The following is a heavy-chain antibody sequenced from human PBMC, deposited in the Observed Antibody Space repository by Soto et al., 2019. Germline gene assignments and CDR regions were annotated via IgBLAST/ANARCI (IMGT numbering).Heavy chain of an antibody. CDR3: AREPSTVITYYYYYYMDV. D-gene: IGHD4-17*01. J-gene: IGHJ6*03. V-gene: IGHV4-59*12. Sequence: SETLSLTCTVSGGSLSSYAWSWIRQPPGKGLEWIGEINHSGSTNYNPSLKSRVTISVDTSKNQFSLKLSSVTAADTAVYYCAREPSTVITYYYYYYMDVWGKGTTVTVSS. CDR1: GGSLSSYA. CDR2: INHSGST.